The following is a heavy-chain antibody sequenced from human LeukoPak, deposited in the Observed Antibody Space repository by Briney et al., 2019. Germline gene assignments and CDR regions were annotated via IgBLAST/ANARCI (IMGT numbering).Heavy chain of an antibody. CDR3: ARESGYDHFDY. J-gene: IGHJ4*02. CDR2: IYSGGST. D-gene: IGHD5-12*01. Sequence: GGSLRLSCAASGFTVSSNYMSWVRQAPGKGLEWVSVIYSGGSTYYADSVKGRFTISRDNTKNTLYLQMNSLRAEDTAVYYCARESGYDHFDYWGQGTLVTVSS. CDR1: GFTVSSNY. V-gene: IGHV3-53*01.